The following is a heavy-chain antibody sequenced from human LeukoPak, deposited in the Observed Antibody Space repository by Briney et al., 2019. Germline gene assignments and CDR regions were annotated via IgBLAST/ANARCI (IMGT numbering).Heavy chain of an antibody. V-gene: IGHV1-3*01. CDR3: ARAFPTIVVVPAAIGI. CDR2: INASNGNT. J-gene: IGHJ4*02. Sequence: ASVKVSCKASGYTFTSYAMHWVRQAPGQRLEWMGWINASNGNTKYSQKFQGRVTITRDTSASTAYMELSSLRSEDTAVYYCARAFPTIVVVPAAIGIWGQGTLVTVSS. CDR1: GYTFTSYA. D-gene: IGHD2-2*01.